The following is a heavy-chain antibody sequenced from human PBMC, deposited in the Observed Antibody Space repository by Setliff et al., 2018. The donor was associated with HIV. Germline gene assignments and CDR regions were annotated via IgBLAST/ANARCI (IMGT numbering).Heavy chain of an antibody. CDR3: GRVAGYCAPFRCCGYNAFDI. CDR1: GGSVSTSSYS. V-gene: IGHV4-39*01. J-gene: IGHJ3*02. Sequence: LSLTCTVSGGSVSTSSYSWGWIRQPPEKGLEWIGTIYHTGKTYYNSSLNSRVTIAVDTSKDQFSLNLSTVTAADTAVYYCGRVAGYCAPFRCCGYNAFDIWGPGTMVTVSS. CDR2: IYHTGKT. D-gene: IGHD6-25*01.